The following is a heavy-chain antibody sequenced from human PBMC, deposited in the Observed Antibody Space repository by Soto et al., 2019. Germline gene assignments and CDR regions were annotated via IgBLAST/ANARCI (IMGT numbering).Heavy chain of an antibody. D-gene: IGHD1-1*01. V-gene: IGHV3-7*01. Sequence: GGSLRLSCAASGFTFTNYWMHWVRQAPGKGLEWVANIKYDGSERNYVDSVKGRFTISRDNAKSLLFLQMNSLRAEDTAVYYCARDGKGPFDIWGQGTMVTVSS. CDR3: ARDGKGPFDI. CDR1: GFTFTNYW. J-gene: IGHJ3*02. CDR2: IKYDGSER.